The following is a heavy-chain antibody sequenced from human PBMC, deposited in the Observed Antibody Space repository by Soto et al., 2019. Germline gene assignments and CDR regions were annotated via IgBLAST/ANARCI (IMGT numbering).Heavy chain of an antibody. CDR1: GGTFSSYT. J-gene: IGHJ6*02. CDR2: IIPILGIA. D-gene: IGHD2-2*01. Sequence: QVQLVQSGAEVKKPGSSVKVSCNASGGTFSSYTISWVRQAPGQGLEWMGRIIPILGIANYAQKFQGRVTITADKSTSTAFMERSSLRSEDTAVHYCATDIVVVPAAMQRPYDYYGMDVWGQGTTVSVSS. V-gene: IGHV1-69*02. CDR3: ATDIVVVPAAMQRPYDYYGMDV.